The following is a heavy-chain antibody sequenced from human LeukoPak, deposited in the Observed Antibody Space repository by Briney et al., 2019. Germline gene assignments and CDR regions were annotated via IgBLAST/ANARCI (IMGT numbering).Heavy chain of an antibody. CDR3: ARVRNYHDSSGYYLDY. V-gene: IGHV3-23*01. J-gene: IGHJ4*02. CDR1: GFTFSSYA. D-gene: IGHD3-22*01. CDR2: ISGSGGST. Sequence: PGGSLRLSCAASGFTFSSYAMSWVRQAPGKGLEWVSGISGSGGSTYYADSVKGRFTISRDNSKNTLYLQMNSLRAEDTAVYYCARVRNYHDSSGYYLDYWGQGTLVTVSS.